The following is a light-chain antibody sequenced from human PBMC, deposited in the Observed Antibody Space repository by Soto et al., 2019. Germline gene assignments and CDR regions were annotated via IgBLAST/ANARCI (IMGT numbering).Light chain of an antibody. Sequence: EIVLTQSPATLSLSPGEGATLSCRAGRSVSSSVAWYQQKPGQAPRLLIYDASNRATGIPVRFSGSGSGTDFTLTIISLEPEDFEVYYCQQRSDWVTFGGGTKVEL. V-gene: IGKV3-11*01. CDR3: QQRSDWVT. CDR1: RSVSSS. CDR2: DAS. J-gene: IGKJ4*01.